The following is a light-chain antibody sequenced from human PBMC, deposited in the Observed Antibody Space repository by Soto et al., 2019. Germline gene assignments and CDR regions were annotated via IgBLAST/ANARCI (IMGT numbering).Light chain of an antibody. Sequence: DIQMTQSPSSLSASVGDRVSITCQASQDIGNYLNWYQQIPGKAPKLLIFDASNLESGVPSRFSGSGSGTDFTFTISSLQPEDIATYYCLQHNSYPWTFGQGTKVDIK. CDR1: QDIGNY. J-gene: IGKJ1*01. CDR2: DAS. CDR3: LQHNSYPWT. V-gene: IGKV1-33*01.